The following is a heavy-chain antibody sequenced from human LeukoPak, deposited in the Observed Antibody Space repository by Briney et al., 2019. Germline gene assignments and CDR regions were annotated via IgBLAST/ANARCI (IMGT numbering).Heavy chain of an antibody. J-gene: IGHJ4*02. CDR1: RFTFSNAW. Sequence: GGSLRLSCAASRFTFSNAWVSWVRQAPGKGLEWVGRIKSKTDGGTTDYAAPVKGRFTISRDDSKNTLYLQMNSLKTEDTAVYYCTTDRTYGYCSGGSCSTIDYWGQGTLVTVSS. V-gene: IGHV3-15*01. CDR3: TTDRTYGYCSGGSCSTIDY. D-gene: IGHD2-15*01. CDR2: IKSKTDGGTT.